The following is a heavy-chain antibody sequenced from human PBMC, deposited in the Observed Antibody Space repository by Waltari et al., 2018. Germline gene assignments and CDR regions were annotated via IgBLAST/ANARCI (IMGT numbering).Heavy chain of an antibody. CDR1: GGSFSGYY. J-gene: IGHJ6*02. D-gene: IGHD2-2*01. CDR2: INHSGST. CDR3: ARVDGYCSSTSCYHHYYYYYGMDV. Sequence: QVQLQQWGAGLLKPSETLSLTCAVYGGSFSGYYWSWIRQPPGKGLEWIGEINHSGSTNDNPSLKSRVTISVDTSKNQFSLKLSSVTAADTAVYYCARVDGYCSSTSCYHHYYYYYGMDVWGQGTTVTVSS. V-gene: IGHV4-34*01.